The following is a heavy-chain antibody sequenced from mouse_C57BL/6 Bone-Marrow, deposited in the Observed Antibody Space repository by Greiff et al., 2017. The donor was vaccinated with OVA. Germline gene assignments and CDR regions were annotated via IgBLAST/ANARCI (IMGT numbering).Heavy chain of an antibody. CDR2: ISYDGSN. CDR3: ARDYLRGDY. CDR1: GYSITSGYY. Sequence: EVKLVESGPGLVKPSQSLSLTCSVTGYSITSGYYWNWIRQFPGNKLEWMGYISYDGSNNYNPSLKNRISITRDTSKNQFFLKLNSVTTEDTATYYCARDYLRGDYWGQGTSVTVSS. J-gene: IGHJ4*01. V-gene: IGHV3-6*01.